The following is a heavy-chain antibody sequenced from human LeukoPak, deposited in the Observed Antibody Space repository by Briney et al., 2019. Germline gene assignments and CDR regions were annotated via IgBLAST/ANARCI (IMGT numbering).Heavy chain of an antibody. D-gene: IGHD3-16*01. V-gene: IGHV3-7*03. CDR2: INHNGNVN. J-gene: IGHJ6*02. Sequence: GGSLRLSCAASGFTFSSYWMNWARQAPGKGLEWVASINHNGNVNYYMDSVKGRFTISRDNAKNSLYLQMSNLRAEDTAVYFCARGGGLDVWGQGATVTVSS. CDR1: GFTFSSYW. CDR3: ARGGGLDV.